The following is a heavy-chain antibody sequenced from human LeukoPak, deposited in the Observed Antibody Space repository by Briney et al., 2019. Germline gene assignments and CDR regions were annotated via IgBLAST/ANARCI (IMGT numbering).Heavy chain of an antibody. CDR2: IYYSGST. D-gene: IGHD3-10*01. CDR1: GGSISSYF. V-gene: IGHV4-59*08. CDR3: ARHGGVVRGQGSDAFDI. J-gene: IGHJ3*02. Sequence: SETLSLTCTVSGGSISSYFWTRVRQPPGKGLEWIGYIYYSGSTKYNPSLKSRVSISLDTSKNQFSLKLTSVTAADTAVYYCARHGGVVRGQGSDAFDIWGQGTMVTVSS.